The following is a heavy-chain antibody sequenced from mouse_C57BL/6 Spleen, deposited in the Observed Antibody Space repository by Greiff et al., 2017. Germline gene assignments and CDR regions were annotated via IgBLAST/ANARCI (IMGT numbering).Heavy chain of an antibody. J-gene: IGHJ3*01. V-gene: IGHV3-6*01. CDR3: ARGNRFAY. CDR2: ISYDGSN. D-gene: IGHD2-1*01. Sequence: ESGPGLVKPSQSLSLTCSVTGYSITSGYYWNWIRQFPGNKLEWMGYISYDGSNNYNPSLKNRISITRDTSKNQFFLKLNSVTTEDTATYYCARGNRFAYWGQGTLVTVSA. CDR1: GYSITSGYY.